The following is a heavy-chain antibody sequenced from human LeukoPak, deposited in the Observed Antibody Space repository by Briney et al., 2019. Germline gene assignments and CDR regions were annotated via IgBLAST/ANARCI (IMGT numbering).Heavy chain of an antibody. CDR2: INPNRGDR. CDR1: RYTFTNFY. CDR3: TRDLLGFATTPLSD. Sequence: ASVRVSCKASRYTFTNFYMHWVRQAPGHGLEWMGWINPNRGDRNYAQKFQGRVTMTRDTSISTAFMELSRLTSDDTAVYYCTRDLLGFATTPLSDWGQGTLVTVSS. D-gene: IGHD1-14*01. V-gene: IGHV1-2*02. J-gene: IGHJ4*02.